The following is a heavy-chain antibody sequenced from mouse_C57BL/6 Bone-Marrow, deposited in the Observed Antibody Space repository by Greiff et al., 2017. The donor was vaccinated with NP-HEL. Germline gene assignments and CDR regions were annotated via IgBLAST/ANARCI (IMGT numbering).Heavy chain of an antibody. CDR1: GYTFTGTW. V-gene: IGHV1-9*01. CDR3: ARDYYGSSYFDY. D-gene: IGHD1-1*01. CDR2: ILPGSGNT. J-gene: IGHJ2*01. Sequence: VQLQQSVAELMKPGASVKLSCKATGYTFTGTWIAWVKQRPGHGLEWIGEILPGSGNTYYNERFKGKATFTSDTSSNTAYMQLSSLTTEDSAIYYCARDYYGSSYFDYWGQGTTLTVSS.